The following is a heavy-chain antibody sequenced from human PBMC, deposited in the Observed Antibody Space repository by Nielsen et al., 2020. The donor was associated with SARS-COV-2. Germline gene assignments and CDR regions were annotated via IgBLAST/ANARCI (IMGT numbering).Heavy chain of an antibody. CDR2: INHSGST. V-gene: IGHV4-34*01. D-gene: IGHD3-3*01. CDR3: ARLVTIFGVVITRFDY. J-gene: IGHJ4*02. Sequence: SETLSLTCAVYGGSFSGYYWSWIRQPPGKGLEWIGEINHSGSTNYNPSLKSRVTISVDTSKNQFSLKLSSVTAADTAVYYCARLVTIFGVVITRFDYWGQGTLVTVSS. CDR1: GGSFSGYY.